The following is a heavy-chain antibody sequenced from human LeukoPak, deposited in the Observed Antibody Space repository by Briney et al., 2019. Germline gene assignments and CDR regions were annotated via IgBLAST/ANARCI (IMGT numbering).Heavy chain of an antibody. Sequence: SETLSLTCTVSGGSIYSSSYYWGWIRQPPGKGLQWIGSIYYDGSTYHNPSLKSRVTISVDTSKNQFSLNLTSVTAADTAVYFCARRSDSGSDDGEDYFDYWGQGTLVTVSS. CDR2: IYYDGST. CDR3: ARRSDSGSDDGEDYFDY. CDR1: GGSIYSSSYY. V-gene: IGHV4-39*01. D-gene: IGHD1-26*01. J-gene: IGHJ4*02.